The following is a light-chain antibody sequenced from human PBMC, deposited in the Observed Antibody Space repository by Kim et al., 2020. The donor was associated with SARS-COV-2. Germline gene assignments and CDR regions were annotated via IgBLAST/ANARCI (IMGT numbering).Light chain of an antibody. CDR1: QSVSSGY. CDR2: DAS. CDR3: QQYGSSPLMYT. Sequence: PGERATLSCGASQSVSSGYLAWYQQKPGLAPRLLIYDASSRATGIADRFGGRGSGTDFTLTISRLEPEDFAVYYCQQYGSSPLMYTFGQGTRLEI. J-gene: IGKJ2*01. V-gene: IGKV3D-20*01.